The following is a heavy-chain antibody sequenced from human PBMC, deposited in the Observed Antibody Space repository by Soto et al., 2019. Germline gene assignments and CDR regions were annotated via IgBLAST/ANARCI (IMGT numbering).Heavy chain of an antibody. V-gene: IGHV4-61*03. J-gene: IGHJ4*02. CDR3: ARGDHGPRRFYFDT. Sequence: SETLSLTCTVSGGSVNSGGYYWSWIRQPPGKGLEWIGFIFYNGGTSYNPPLGSRVTISADTSKTLFSLNLNFVTAADTAVYYCARGDHGPRRFYFDTWGQGTLVTVSS. D-gene: IGHD2-8*01. CDR2: IFYNGGT. CDR1: GGSVNSGGYY.